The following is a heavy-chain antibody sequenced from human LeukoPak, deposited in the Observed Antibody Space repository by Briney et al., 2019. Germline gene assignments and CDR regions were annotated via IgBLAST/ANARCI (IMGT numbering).Heavy chain of an antibody. J-gene: IGHJ4*02. CDR2: ISGSGGST. CDR1: GFTFSSYA. Sequence: GGSLRLSCAASGFTFSSYAMSWVRQAPGKGLEWVSAISGSGGSTYYADSVKGRFTISRDNSKNTLYLQMNSLTAEDTAVYYWAKDSTRMIYDSSGSDYWGQGTLVTVSS. D-gene: IGHD3-22*01. CDR3: AKDSTRMIYDSSGSDY. V-gene: IGHV3-23*01.